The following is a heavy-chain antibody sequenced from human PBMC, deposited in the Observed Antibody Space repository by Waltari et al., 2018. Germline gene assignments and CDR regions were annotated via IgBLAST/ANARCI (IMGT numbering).Heavy chain of an antibody. CDR1: GGSFSGYY. V-gene: IGHV4-34*01. CDR3: ARGPHRNRLEVRNNNYGMDV. CDR2: INHGGST. Sequence: QVQLQQWGAGLLKPSETLSLTCAVYGGSFSGYYWTWIRQPPGKGLERIGEINHGGSTHAGPSLKSRVTTSVDTCKKQGALKLRSGPAADTAVYYCARGPHRNRLEVRNNNYGMDVWGQGTTVTVSS. D-gene: IGHD5-12*01. J-gene: IGHJ6*02.